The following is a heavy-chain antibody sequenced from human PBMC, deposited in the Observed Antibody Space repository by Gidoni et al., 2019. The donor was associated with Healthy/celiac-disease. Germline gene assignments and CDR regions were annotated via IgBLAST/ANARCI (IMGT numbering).Heavy chain of an antibody. Sequence: VGRIRSKANSYATAYAASVKGRFTISRDDSKNTAYLQMNSLKTEDTAVYYCTRHADIVVRSYGFSALELVDNYWGQGTLVTVSS. CDR2: IRSKANSYAT. D-gene: IGHD2-2*01. V-gene: IGHV3-73*01. J-gene: IGHJ4*02. CDR3: TRHADIVVRSYGFSALELVDNY.